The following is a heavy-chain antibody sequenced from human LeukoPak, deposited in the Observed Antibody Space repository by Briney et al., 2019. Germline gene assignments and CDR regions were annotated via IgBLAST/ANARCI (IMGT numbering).Heavy chain of an antibody. Sequence: GGSLRLSCATSGFIFSNYAVNWVRQAPGKGLEWVSIISGSGDTTYYADSVKGRFTISRDNSKNTLYLQMNSLRAEDTAVYYCARDSYYYYMDVWGKGTTVTISS. CDR3: ARDSYYYYMDV. V-gene: IGHV3-23*01. CDR1: GFIFSNYA. J-gene: IGHJ6*03. CDR2: ISGSGDTT.